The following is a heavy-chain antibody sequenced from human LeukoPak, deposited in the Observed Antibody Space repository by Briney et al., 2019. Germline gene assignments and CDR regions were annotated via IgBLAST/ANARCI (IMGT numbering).Heavy chain of an antibody. D-gene: IGHD6-6*01. Sequence: GGSLRLSCSASGFTFSSYEMNWVRQAPGKGLEWVSKISSSGSTINYADSVKGRFTISRDNAKNSLYLQTNSLRAEDTAVYYCARVLYLYGSSSARFDYWGQGTLVTVSS. CDR2: ISSSGSTI. V-gene: IGHV3-48*03. J-gene: IGHJ4*02. CDR3: ARVLYLYGSSSARFDY. CDR1: GFTFSSYE.